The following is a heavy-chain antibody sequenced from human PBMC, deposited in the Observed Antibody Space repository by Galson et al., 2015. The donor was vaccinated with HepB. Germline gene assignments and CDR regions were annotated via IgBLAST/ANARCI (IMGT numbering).Heavy chain of an antibody. CDR3: AKDRGYYGAKTPYYFDH. D-gene: IGHD3-10*01. Sequence: SLRLSCAASGFTFSNYGMHWVRQAPGKGLEWVAFIRYDGRDKHYADSVKGRFTISRDSSKNTLYLQMNRLRAEDTAVYYCAKDRGYYGAKTPYYFDHWGQGTLVPVSS. CDR1: GFTFSNYG. CDR2: IRYDGRDK. V-gene: IGHV3-30*02. J-gene: IGHJ4*02.